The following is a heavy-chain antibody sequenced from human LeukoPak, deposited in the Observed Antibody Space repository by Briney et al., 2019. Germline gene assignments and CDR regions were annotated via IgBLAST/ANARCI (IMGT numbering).Heavy chain of an antibody. CDR2: ISGSGGST. V-gene: IGHV3-23*01. D-gene: IGHD3-22*01. CDR3: AKDGDSSGYYYPIDY. CDR1: GFTFSSYA. J-gene: IGHJ4*02. Sequence: GGSLRLSCAASGFTFSSYAMSWVRQAPGKGLEWVSAISGSGGSTYYADSVKGRFTISRDNSKNTLYLQMNSLRAEDTAVYYCAKDGDSSGYYYPIDYWGQGTLVTVSS.